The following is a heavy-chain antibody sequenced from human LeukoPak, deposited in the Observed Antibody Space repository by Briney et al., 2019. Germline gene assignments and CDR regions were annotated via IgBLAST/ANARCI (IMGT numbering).Heavy chain of an antibody. CDR2: IRYDGSNK. CDR3: AKAYYDSSGTLDY. Sequence: GGSLRLPCAASGFTFSSYGMHWVRQAPGKGLEWVTFIRYDGSNKYYADSVKGRFTISRDNSKNTLYLQMNSLRAEDTAVYYCAKAYYDSSGTLDYWGQGTLVTVSS. CDR1: GFTFSSYG. J-gene: IGHJ4*02. V-gene: IGHV3-30*02. D-gene: IGHD3-22*01.